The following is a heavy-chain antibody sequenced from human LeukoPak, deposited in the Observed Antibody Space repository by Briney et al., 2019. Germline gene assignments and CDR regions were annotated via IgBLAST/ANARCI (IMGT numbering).Heavy chain of an antibody. CDR2: IIPIFGTA. D-gene: IGHD2-15*01. CDR1: GGTFSSYA. J-gene: IGHJ1*01. V-gene: IGHV1-69*05. CDR3: AIGYCSGGSCSSAEYFQH. Sequence: SVKVSCKASGGTFSSYAISWVRQAPGQGLEWMGRIIPIFGTANYAQKFQGRVTITTDESTSTAYMELSSLRSEDTAVYYCAIGYCSGGSCSSAEYFQHWGQGTLVTVSS.